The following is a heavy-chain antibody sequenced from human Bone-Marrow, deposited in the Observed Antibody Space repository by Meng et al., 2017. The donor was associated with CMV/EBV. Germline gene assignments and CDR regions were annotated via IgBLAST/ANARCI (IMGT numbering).Heavy chain of an antibody. CDR3: ARVCSSTSCYSVYYYGMDV. J-gene: IGHJ6*02. D-gene: IGHD2-2*01. Sequence: ASVKVSCKAFGYSFTDYYMHWVRQAPGQGLEWMGWINPNSGGTNYAQKFQGRVTMTRDTSISTAYMELSRLRSDDTAVYYCARVCSSTSCYSVYYYGMDVWGQGTTVTVSS. CDR2: INPNSGGT. CDR1: GYSFTDYY. V-gene: IGHV1-2*02.